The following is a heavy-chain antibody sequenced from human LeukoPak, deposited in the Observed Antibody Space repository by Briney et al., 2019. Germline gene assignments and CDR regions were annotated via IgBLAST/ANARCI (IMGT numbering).Heavy chain of an antibody. CDR2: IKQDGSEK. CDR3: ARGGDGSGSYSGYYYYYMDV. CDR1: GFTFSSYW. J-gene: IGHJ6*03. Sequence: GGSLRLSCAASGFTFSSYWMSWVRQAPGKGLEWVSNIKQDGSEKYYVDSVKGRFTISRDNAKNSLYLQMNSLRAEDTAVYYCARGGDGSGSYSGYYYYYMDVWGKGTTVTVSS. D-gene: IGHD3-10*01. V-gene: IGHV3-7*01.